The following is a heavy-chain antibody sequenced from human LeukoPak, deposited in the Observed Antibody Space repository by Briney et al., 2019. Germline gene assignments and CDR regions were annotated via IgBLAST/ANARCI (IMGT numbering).Heavy chain of an antibody. Sequence: GGSLRLSCAASGFTFSTYAMHWVRQAPGKGLEWVAVISYDGSNKYYADSVKGRFTISRDNSKSTLYLQTISLRAEDTAVYYCARDHWVTMVRGVIPLYGLDVWGQGTLVTVSS. D-gene: IGHD3-10*01. CDR3: ARDHWVTMVRGVIPLYGLDV. J-gene: IGHJ4*02. CDR2: ISYDGSNK. V-gene: IGHV3-30-3*01. CDR1: GFTFSTYA.